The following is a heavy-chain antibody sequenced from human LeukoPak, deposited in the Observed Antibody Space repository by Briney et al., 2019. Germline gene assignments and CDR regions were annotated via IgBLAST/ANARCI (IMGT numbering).Heavy chain of an antibody. J-gene: IGHJ4*02. CDR1: GGSISSGGYY. Sequence: PSETLSLTCTVSGGSISSGGYYWSWIRQHPGKGLEWIGYIYYSGSTYYNPSLKSRVTISVDTSKNQFSLKLSSVTAADTAVYYCARDIDSSGYYFAYWGQGTLVTVSS. D-gene: IGHD3-22*01. V-gene: IGHV4-31*03. CDR2: IYYSGST. CDR3: ARDIDSSGYYFAY.